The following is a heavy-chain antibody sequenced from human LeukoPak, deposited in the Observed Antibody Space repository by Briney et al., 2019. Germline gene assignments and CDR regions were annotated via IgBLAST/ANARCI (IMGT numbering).Heavy chain of an antibody. D-gene: IGHD3-10*01. CDR1: GGTFSRYA. Sequence: GASVKVSCKASGGTFSRYAISWVRQAPGQGLEWMGIINPSGGSTSYAQKFQGRVTMTRDTSTSAVYMELSSLRSEDTAVYYCARGKTVDNRSGPDYWRQGTLDTVSS. V-gene: IGHV1-46*01. J-gene: IGHJ4*02. CDR3: ARGKTVDNRSGPDY. CDR2: INPSGGST.